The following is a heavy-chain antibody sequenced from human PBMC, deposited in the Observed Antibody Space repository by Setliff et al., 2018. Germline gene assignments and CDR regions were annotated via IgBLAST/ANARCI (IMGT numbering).Heavy chain of an antibody. CDR2: IYTSGTT. CDR1: GASISSGSYY. D-gene: IGHD3-16*01. J-gene: IGHJ6*02. CDR3: ARSMIQRNYYCGLDV. V-gene: IGHV4-61*02. Sequence: PSETLSLTCTVSGASISSGSYYWSWIRQPAGKGLEWLGRIYTSGTTNYSPSFKSRVTISADTSKNQTSLKLSSVTAADTAVYYCARSMIQRNYYCGLDVWGQGTTVTVSS.